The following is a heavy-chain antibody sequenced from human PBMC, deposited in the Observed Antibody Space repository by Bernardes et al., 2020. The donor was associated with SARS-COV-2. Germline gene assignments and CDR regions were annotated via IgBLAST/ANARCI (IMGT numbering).Heavy chain of an antibody. V-gene: IGHV1-2*04. J-gene: IGHJ6*02. Sequence: GESLKISCKASGYTFTGYYMHWVRQAPGQGLEWMGWINPNSGGTNYAQKFQGWVTMTRDTSISTAYMELSRLRSDDTAVYYCAREDIIVGATPPYGMDVWGQGTTVTVSS. CDR2: INPNSGGT. D-gene: IGHD1-26*01. CDR1: GYTFTGYY. CDR3: AREDIIVGATPPYGMDV.